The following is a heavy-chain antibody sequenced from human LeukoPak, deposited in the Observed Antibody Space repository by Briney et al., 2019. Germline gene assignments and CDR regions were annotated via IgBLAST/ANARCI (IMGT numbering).Heavy chain of an antibody. CDR2: IYYSGST. V-gene: IGHV4-31*03. Sequence: SETLSLTCTVSGGSISSGGYYWSWIRRHPGKGLEWIGYIYYSGSTYYNPSLKSRVTISVDTSKNQFSLKLSSVTAADTAVYYCARVKGLGDPLQDYYYGMDVWGQGTTVTVSS. D-gene: IGHD4-17*01. CDR3: ARVKGLGDPLQDYYYGMDV. J-gene: IGHJ6*02. CDR1: GGSISSGGYY.